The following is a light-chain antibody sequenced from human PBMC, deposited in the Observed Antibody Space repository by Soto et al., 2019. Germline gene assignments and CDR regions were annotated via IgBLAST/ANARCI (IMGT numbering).Light chain of an antibody. CDR3: QQYNKWPPLT. Sequence: DILLPQSLDTLSVAPGVDVAAPCLATQSVSNNSAWYQQKPGQPPRLLIYDVSTRATGIPARFGGSGSGTEFTLTISSLQSEDFAVYYCQQYNKWPPLTFGQGTRLEIK. J-gene: IGKJ5*01. V-gene: IGKV3-15*01. CDR1: QSVSNN. CDR2: DVS.